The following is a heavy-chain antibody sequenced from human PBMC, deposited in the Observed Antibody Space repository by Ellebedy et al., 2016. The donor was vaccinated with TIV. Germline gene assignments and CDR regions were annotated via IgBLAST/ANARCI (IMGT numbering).Heavy chain of an antibody. CDR1: GFTFSSYA. J-gene: IGHJ4*02. Sequence: PGGSLRLSCAASGFTFSSYAMRWVRQAPGKGLEWVSGIVGSGGSRYADSVKGRFTISRDNSKSTLDLQMSSLRAEDTAVYYCAKGRGGGSDSSAPRYYFDYWGLGTLVTVSS. V-gene: IGHV3-23*01. D-gene: IGHD3-22*01. CDR3: AKGRGGGSDSSAPRYYFDY. CDR2: IVGSGGSR.